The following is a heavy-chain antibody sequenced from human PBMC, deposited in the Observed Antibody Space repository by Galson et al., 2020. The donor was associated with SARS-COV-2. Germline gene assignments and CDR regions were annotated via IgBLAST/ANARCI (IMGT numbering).Heavy chain of an antibody. D-gene: IGHD3-22*01. Sequence: SETLSLTCTVSGGSISSSSYYWGWIRQPPGKGLEWIGSIYYRGSTYYNPSLKSRVTTSVDTSKNQFSLKLCSVTAADTAVDYCARLHLEAWIVVVIGGPGAFDIGGQGTMVTVSS. CDR1: GGSISSSSYY. CDR2: IYYRGST. J-gene: IGHJ3*02. V-gene: IGHV4-39*01. CDR3: ARLHLEAWIVVVIGGPGAFDI.